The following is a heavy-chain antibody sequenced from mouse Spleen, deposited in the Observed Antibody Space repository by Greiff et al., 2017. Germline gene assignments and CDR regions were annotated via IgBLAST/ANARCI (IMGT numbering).Heavy chain of an antibody. V-gene: IGHV1-15*01. CDR1: GYTFTDYE. D-gene: IGHD1-1*01. CDR2: IDPETGGT. Sequence: QVHVKQSGAELVRPGASVTLSCKASGYTFTDYEMHWVKQTPVHGLEWIGAIDPETGGTAYNQKFKGKAILTADKSSSTAYMELRSLTSEDSAVYYCTNYYGSSHWYFDVWGAGTTVTVSS. J-gene: IGHJ1*01. CDR3: TNYYGSSHWYFDV.